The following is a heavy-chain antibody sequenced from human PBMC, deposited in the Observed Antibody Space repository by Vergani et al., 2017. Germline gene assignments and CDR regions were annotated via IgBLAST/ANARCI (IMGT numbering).Heavy chain of an antibody. CDR1: DGSIRSSSSY. J-gene: IGHJ5*02. V-gene: IGHV4-39*01. CDR3: ARHSTVEWLVKLGWIDP. CDR2: IYYSGST. D-gene: IGHD6-19*01. Sequence: QLRLQESGPGLLKPSETLSLTCSVTDGSIRSSSSYWAWLRQPPGKGLEWIASIYYSGSTYYNPSLKSRVTISVDTSKNQFSLKLSSVTAADTAVYFCARHSTVEWLVKLGWIDPWGQGILVTVSS.